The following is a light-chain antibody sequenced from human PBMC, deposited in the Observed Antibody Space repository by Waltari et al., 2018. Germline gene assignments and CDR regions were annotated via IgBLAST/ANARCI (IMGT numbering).Light chain of an antibody. CDR3: QQSYVTPT. V-gene: IGKV1-39*01. Sequence: DIQMTQSPSSLSASVGDRVTITCRASQSINIYVNWYQQRPGKAPKLLIYSSSSLQSGVPSRFSGSGSGTEFTLTISSLQPEDFATYYCQQSYVTPTFGPGTKVDIK. CDR1: QSINIY. J-gene: IGKJ3*01. CDR2: SSS.